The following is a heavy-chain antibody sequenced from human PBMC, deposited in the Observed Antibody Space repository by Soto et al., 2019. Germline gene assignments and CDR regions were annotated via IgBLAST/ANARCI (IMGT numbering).Heavy chain of an antibody. D-gene: IGHD4-17*01. CDR2: TSIYNGHT. Sequence: QVQLVQSGPEVQKPGASLKVSCKASGYTFTASGISWVRQAPGQGLAWMGWTSIYNGHTEYSPKFLGRGVMTTDTSADTAYLELKSLRPDDAALYYCARWDDYGASDQYHFDQWGQGTLVTVSS. CDR1: GYTFTASG. V-gene: IGHV1-18*01. CDR3: ARWDDYGASDQYHFDQ. J-gene: IGHJ4*02.